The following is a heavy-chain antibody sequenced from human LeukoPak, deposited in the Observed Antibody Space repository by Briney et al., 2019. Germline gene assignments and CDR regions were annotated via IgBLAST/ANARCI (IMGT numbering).Heavy chain of an antibody. J-gene: IGHJ6*03. Sequence: SETLSLTCTVSGGSISSSRYYWGWIRQPPGKGLEWIGSIYYSGSTYYNPSLKSRVTISVDTSKNQFSLKLSSVTAADTAVYYCAGIAVAGTYYYYYMDVWGKGTTVTVSS. CDR3: AGIAVAGTYYYYYMDV. CDR1: GGSISSSRYY. D-gene: IGHD6-19*01. V-gene: IGHV4-39*07. CDR2: IYYSGST.